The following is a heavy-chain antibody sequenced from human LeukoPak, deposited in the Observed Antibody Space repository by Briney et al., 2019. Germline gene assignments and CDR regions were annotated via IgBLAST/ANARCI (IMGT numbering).Heavy chain of an antibody. CDR3: ARADVGPFDP. V-gene: IGHV3-48*03. D-gene: IGHD3-10*02. J-gene: IGHJ5*02. CDR1: GFTFSHYE. Sequence: GGSLRHSCIGSGFTFSHYEMNWVRQAPGKGLEWVSYISSSGGTIYYADSVKGRFTISRDNAKNSLYLQVNSLRAEDTAVYYCARADVGPFDPWGQGTLVTVSS. CDR2: ISSSGGTI.